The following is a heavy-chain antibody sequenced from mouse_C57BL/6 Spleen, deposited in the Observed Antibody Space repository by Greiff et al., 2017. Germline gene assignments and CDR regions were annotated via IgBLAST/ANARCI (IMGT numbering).Heavy chain of an antibody. CDR3: ARSVPHYYGSSY. D-gene: IGHD1-1*01. V-gene: IGHV1-55*01. Sequence: QVHVKQSGAELVKPGASVKMSCKASGYTFTSYWITWVKQRPGQGLEWIGDIYPGSGSTNYNEKFKSKATLTVDTSSSTAYMQLSSLTSEDSAVYYCARSVPHYYGSSYWGQGTTLTVSS. J-gene: IGHJ2*01. CDR1: GYTFTSYW. CDR2: IYPGSGST.